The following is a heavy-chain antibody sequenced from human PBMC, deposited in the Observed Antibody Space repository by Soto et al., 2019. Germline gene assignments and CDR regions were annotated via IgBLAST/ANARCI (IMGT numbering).Heavy chain of an antibody. CDR2: IYNSGGT. Sequence: SETLSLTCTVSAGSVSSDDFYWSWIRQPPGKGLEWIGYIYNSGGTKYNPSLKSRVTISVDTSKNQFSLKLNSVTAADTAVYYCAREVSGRYNNYFDYWGKGALVTVSS. V-gene: IGHV4-61*08. CDR3: AREVSGRYNNYFDY. CDR1: AGSVSSDDFY. J-gene: IGHJ4*02. D-gene: IGHD1-26*01.